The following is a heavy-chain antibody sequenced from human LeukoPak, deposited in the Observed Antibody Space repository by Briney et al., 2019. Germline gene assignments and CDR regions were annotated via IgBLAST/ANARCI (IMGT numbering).Heavy chain of an antibody. V-gene: IGHV1-18*01. CDR1: GYTFSSYG. Sequence: ASVNVSCKASGYTFSSYGISWVRQAPGQGLEWMGWVSGYSGNTKYAQKVHDRVTMTTDTSTSTAYMELRSLRSDDTAVYYCARDVDSTMVLFDYWGQGTLVTVSS. CDR3: ARDVDSTMVLFDY. CDR2: VSGYSGNT. D-gene: IGHD5-18*01. J-gene: IGHJ4*02.